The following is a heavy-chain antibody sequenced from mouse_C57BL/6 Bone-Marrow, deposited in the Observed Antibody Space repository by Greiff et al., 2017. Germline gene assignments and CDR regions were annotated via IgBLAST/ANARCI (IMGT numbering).Heavy chain of an antibody. CDR3: ARAITTVEWGFAY. CDR2: ISYDGSN. CDR1: GYSITSGYY. V-gene: IGHV3-6*01. J-gene: IGHJ3*01. D-gene: IGHD1-1*01. Sequence: EVQLQQSGPGLVKPSQSLSLTCSVTGYSITSGYYWNWIRQFPGNKLEWMGYISYDGSNNYNPSLKNRISITRDTSKNQFFLKLNSVTTEDTATYYCARAITTVEWGFAYWGQGTLVTVSA.